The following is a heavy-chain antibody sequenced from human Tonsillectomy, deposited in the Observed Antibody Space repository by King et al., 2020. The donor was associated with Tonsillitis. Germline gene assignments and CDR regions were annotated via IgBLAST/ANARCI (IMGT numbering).Heavy chain of an antibody. J-gene: IGHJ6*02. CDR3: ARGGNTWIQLWLGYYYYGMDV. CDR1: GYTFTSYY. D-gene: IGHD5-18*01. Sequence: QLVQSGAEVKKPGASVKVSCKASGYTFTSYYMHWVRQAPGQGLEWMGIINPSGGSTSYAQKFQARVTMTRDTSTSTVYMELSSLRSEDTAVYYCARGGNTWIQLWLGYYYYGMDVWGQGTTVTVSS. V-gene: IGHV1-46*01. CDR2: INPSGGST.